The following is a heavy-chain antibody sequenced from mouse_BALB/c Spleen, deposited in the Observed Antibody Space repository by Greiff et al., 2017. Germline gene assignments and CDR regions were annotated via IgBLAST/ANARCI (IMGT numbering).Heavy chain of an antibody. J-gene: IGHJ2*01. CDR1: GYTFTSYW. CDR2: IYPGNSDT. D-gene: IGHD2-1*01. Sequence: EAQLQQSGTVLARPGASVTMSCKASGYTFTSYWMHWVKQRPGQGLEWIGAIYPGNSDTSYNQKFKGKAKLTAVTSTSTAYMELSSLTNEDSAVYYCTKADGNYGLYYFDYWGQGTTLTVSS. CDR3: TKADGNYGLYYFDY. V-gene: IGHV1-5*01.